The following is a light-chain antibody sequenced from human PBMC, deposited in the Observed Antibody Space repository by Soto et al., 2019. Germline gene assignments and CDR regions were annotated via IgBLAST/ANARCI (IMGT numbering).Light chain of an antibody. CDR1: SSNIGSNY. CDR2: HNN. CDR3: QSYDNSLSGSWV. J-gene: IGLJ3*02. Sequence: QSVLTQPPSASGTPGQRVTISCSGSSSNIGSNYVYWYQQLPGTAPKLLIQHNNQRPSGVPDQFSGSKSGTSASLAINGLQAEDEAHYYCQSYDNSLSGSWVFGGGTKLTVL. V-gene: IGLV1-47*02.